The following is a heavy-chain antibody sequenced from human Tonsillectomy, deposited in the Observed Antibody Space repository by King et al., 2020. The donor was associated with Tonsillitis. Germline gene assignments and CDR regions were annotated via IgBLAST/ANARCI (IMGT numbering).Heavy chain of an antibody. CDR2: IYPGDSDT. CDR1: GYRFTRYW. V-gene: IGHV5-51*01. J-gene: IGHJ4*02. CDR3: ARPVDYYDNSGYDY. D-gene: IGHD3-22*01. Sequence: VQLVESGAEVKKPGESLKISCKGSGYRFTRYWIGWVRQMPGKGLEWMGIIYPGDSDTRYSPSFQDQVTTSADKSISNAYLQWSSLKASDTAMYYCARPVDYYDNSGYDYWGQGPLVTVSS.